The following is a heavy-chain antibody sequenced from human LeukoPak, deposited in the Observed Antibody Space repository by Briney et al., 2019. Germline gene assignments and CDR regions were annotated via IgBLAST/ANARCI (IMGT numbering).Heavy chain of an antibody. J-gene: IGHJ3*01. V-gene: IGHV3-23*01. CDR2: ITGSGIST. D-gene: IGHD3-16*01. CDR1: GFIFSSYD. Sequence: GGSLRLSCAASGFIFSSYDISWVRQAPGKGLEWVSAITGSGISTYYADSVKGRFTISRDNSKNTLYLQMNSLTAEDTAVYYCAKGGSERLWGQGTMVTVSP. CDR3: AKGGSERL.